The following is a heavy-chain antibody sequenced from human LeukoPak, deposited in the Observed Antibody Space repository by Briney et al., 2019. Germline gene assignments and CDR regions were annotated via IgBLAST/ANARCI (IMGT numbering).Heavy chain of an antibody. D-gene: IGHD2-2*01. CDR2: IYYSGST. Sequence: SETLSLTCTVSGGSISSYYWSWIRQPPGKGLEWIGYIYYSGSTNYNPSLKSRVTMSVDTSKNQFSLKLSSVTAADTAVYYCARDRGSVPAAPYYYYFYMDVWGKGTTVTVSS. CDR3: ARDRGSVPAAPYYYYFYMDV. J-gene: IGHJ6*03. V-gene: IGHV4-59*12. CDR1: GGSISSYY.